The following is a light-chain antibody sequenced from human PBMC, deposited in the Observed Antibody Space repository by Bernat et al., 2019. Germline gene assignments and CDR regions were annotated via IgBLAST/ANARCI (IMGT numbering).Light chain of an antibody. CDR1: QSVSSY. V-gene: IGKV3-11*01. Sequence: EIVLTQSPATLSLSPGERATLSCRASQSVSSYLAWYQQKPGQAPRLLIYDASNRATGIPARFSGSGSGTDFTLTINSLEPEDFAVYYCQQRRGWPITFGQGTRLQIK. J-gene: IGKJ5*01. CDR3: QQRRGWPIT. CDR2: DAS.